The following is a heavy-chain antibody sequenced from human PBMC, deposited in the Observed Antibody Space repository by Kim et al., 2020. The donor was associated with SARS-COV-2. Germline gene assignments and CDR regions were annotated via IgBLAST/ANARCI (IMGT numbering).Heavy chain of an antibody. CDR3: ARSSLVVPAAIQSVDWWNY. V-gene: IGHV1-2*02. Sequence: ASVKVSCKASGYTFTGYYMHWVRQAPGQGLEWMGWINPNSGGTNYAQKFQGRVTMTRDTSISTAYMELSRLRSDDTAVYYCARSSLVVPAAIQSVDWWNYWGQGTLVTVSS. D-gene: IGHD2-2*01. J-gene: IGHJ4*02. CDR1: GYTFTGYY. CDR2: INPNSGGT.